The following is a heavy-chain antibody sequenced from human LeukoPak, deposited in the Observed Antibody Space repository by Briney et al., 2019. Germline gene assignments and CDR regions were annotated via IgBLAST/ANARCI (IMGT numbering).Heavy chain of an antibody. Sequence: PGGSLRLSCAASGFTFSSYAMHWVRQAPGKGLEWVAVISYDGSNKYYADSVKGRFTISRDNSKNTLYLQMNSLRAEDTAVYYCARSRGTAATAYYYYGMDVWGQGTTVTVSS. CDR2: ISYDGSNK. D-gene: IGHD2-15*01. CDR1: GFTFSSYA. V-gene: IGHV3-30*14. CDR3: ARSRGTAATAYYYYGMDV. J-gene: IGHJ6*02.